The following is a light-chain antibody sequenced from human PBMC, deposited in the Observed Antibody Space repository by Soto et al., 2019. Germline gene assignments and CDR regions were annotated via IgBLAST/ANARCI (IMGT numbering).Light chain of an antibody. CDR2: GAS. V-gene: IGKV3-15*01. J-gene: IGKJ1*01. CDR1: QTVGSN. CDR3: QPYGSSPET. Sequence: EVVLTQSPATLSVSPGERATLSCRASQTVGSNLAWYQHKPGQAPRLLISGASTRATGVPARFSGSGSGTEFALTISGLQSEDFAVYYCQPYGSSPETLGQGTKVDIK.